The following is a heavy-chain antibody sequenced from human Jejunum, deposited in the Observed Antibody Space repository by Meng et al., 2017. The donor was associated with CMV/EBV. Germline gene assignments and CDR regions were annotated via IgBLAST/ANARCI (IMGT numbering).Heavy chain of an antibody. CDR1: GFPFVSSA. CDR2: IYNGVAGT. V-gene: IGHV3-23*03. J-gene: IGHJ3*01. Sequence: ASSGFPFVSSAMSWVRQAPGKGLEWVSVIYNGVAGTYYADSVKGRFTISRDNSKNTVYLQMNSLRAEDTAVYYCAKRKYDDAAFDFWGQGTMVTVSS. D-gene: IGHD1-1*01. CDR3: AKRKYDDAAFDF.